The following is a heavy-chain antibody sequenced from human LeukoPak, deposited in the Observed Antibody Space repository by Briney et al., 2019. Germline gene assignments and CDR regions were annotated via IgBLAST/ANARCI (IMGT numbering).Heavy chain of an antibody. CDR3: ARGIPPEYYFDY. J-gene: IGHJ4*02. Sequence: ASVKVSCKASGYTFTGYYMHWVRQAPGQGLEWMGWINPNSGGTSYAQKFQGRVTMTRDTSISTAYMELSSLRSEDTAVYYCARGIPPEYYFDYWGQGTLVTVSS. D-gene: IGHD1-14*01. CDR2: INPNSGGT. V-gene: IGHV1-2*02. CDR1: GYTFTGYY.